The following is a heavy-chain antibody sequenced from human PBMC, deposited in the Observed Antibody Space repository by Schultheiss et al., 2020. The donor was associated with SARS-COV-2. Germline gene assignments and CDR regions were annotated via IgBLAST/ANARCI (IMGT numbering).Heavy chain of an antibody. V-gene: IGHV3-30*03. CDR1: GFTFSSYG. D-gene: IGHD2-21*02. Sequence: GESLKISCAASGFTFSSYGMHWVRQAPGKGLEWVAVISYDGSNKYYADSVKGRFTISRDNSKNTLYLQMNSLRAEDTAVYYCARAPGGIAYCGGDCYSTAEYFQHWGQGTLVTVSS. CDR2: ISYDGSNK. J-gene: IGHJ1*01. CDR3: ARAPGGIAYCGGDCYSTAEYFQH.